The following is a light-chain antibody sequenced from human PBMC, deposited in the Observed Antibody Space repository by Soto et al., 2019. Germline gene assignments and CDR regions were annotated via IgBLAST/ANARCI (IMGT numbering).Light chain of an antibody. CDR3: QTWGTGSVV. J-gene: IGLJ2*01. V-gene: IGLV4-69*01. CDR2: LNSDGSH. CDR1: SGHSSYA. Sequence: QLVLTQSPSASASLGASVKRTCTLSSGHSSYAIAWHQQQPEKGPRYLMKLNSDGSHSKGDGIPDRFSGSSSGAERYLTISSLQSEEEADYYCQTWGTGSVVFGGGTKLTVL.